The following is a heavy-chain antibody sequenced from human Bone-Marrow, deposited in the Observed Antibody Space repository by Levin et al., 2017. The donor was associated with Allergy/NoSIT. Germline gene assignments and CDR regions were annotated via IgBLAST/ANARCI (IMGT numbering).Heavy chain of an antibody. D-gene: IGHD6-13*01. CDR2: INSDGSST. CDR1: GFTFSSYW. V-gene: IGHV3-74*01. CDR3: ARQRGGKSGIAAAGPVSPFDY. J-gene: IGHJ4*02. Sequence: GESLKISCAASGFTFSSYWMHWVRQAPGKGLVWVSRINSDGSSTSYADSVKGRFTISRDNAKNTLYLQMNSLRAEDTAVYYCARQRGGKSGIAAAGPVSPFDYWGQGTLVTVSS.